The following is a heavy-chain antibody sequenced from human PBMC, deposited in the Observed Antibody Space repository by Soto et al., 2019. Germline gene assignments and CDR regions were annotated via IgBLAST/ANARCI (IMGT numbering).Heavy chain of an antibody. V-gene: IGHV1-2*04. CDR3: ARDGYCISTSCYSHYYYGMDV. CDR2: INPNSGGT. J-gene: IGHJ6*02. CDR1: GYTFTGYY. Sequence: QVQLVQSGAEVKKPGASVKVSCKASGYTFTGYYMHWVRQAPGQGLEWMGWINPNSGGTNYAQKFQGWVTMTRDTSISTAYMELSRLRSDDTAVYYCARDGYCISTSCYSHYYYGMDVWGQGTTVTVSS. D-gene: IGHD2-2*03.